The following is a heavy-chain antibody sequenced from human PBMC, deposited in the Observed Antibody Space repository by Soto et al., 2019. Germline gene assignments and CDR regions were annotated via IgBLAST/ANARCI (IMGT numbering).Heavy chain of an antibody. CDR2: IYYSGQT. D-gene: IGHD5-18*01. Sequence: SETLSLTCSVSGVSISGSSYYWGWIRQPPGKGLEWIGSIYYSGQTYYNPSLKSRVTISVDRSKNQFSLELTSVTASDTAVYYCARVEGDGYSDGFCDSRGQGTLVTVSS. J-gene: IGHJ5*01. CDR3: ARVEGDGYSDGFCDS. CDR1: GVSISGSSYY. V-gene: IGHV4-39*01.